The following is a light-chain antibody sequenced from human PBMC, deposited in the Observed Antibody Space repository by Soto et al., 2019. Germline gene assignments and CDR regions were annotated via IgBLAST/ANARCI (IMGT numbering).Light chain of an antibody. CDR2: DAS. CDR1: QSVSSY. J-gene: IGKJ4*01. Sequence: LSHALPTLSWPPGERGTLSCGASQSVSSYLAWYQQKPGQAPRLLIYDASNRATGIPARFSGSGSGTDFTLPISSLEPEDFAVYYCQQRSNWPRLTFGGGTKVDI. CDR3: QQRSNWPRLT. V-gene: IGKV3-11*01.